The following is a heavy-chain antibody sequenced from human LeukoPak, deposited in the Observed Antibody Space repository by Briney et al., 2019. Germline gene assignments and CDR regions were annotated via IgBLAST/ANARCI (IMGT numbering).Heavy chain of an antibody. CDR2: IKLDGSEK. CDR3: ARDQYDTWSRRGNFDS. V-gene: IGHV3-7*03. Sequence: GGSLRLSCVASGFTFGKYWMSWVRQAPGKGLEWVAHIKLDGSEKNYVDSVKGRSAISRDNTKNSLYLQMNSLRVEDTAVFYCARDQYDTWSRRGNFDSWGQGTLVIVSS. J-gene: IGHJ4*02. CDR1: GFTFGKYW. D-gene: IGHD3-3*01.